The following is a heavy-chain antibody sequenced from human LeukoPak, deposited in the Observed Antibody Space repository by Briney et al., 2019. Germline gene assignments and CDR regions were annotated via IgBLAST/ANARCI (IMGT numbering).Heavy chain of an antibody. D-gene: IGHD6-13*01. CDR3: ARGAATGPTLGLGY. CDR1: GFTVSSNY. J-gene: IGHJ4*02. V-gene: IGHV3-53*01. CDR2: IYTGGSP. Sequence: QPGGSLRLSCVASGFTVSSNYMTWVRQAPGKGLEWVSVIYTGGSPYYADSVKGRFTISRDISKNTVYLQMNSLRAEDTAVYYCARGAATGPTLGLGYWGQGTLVTVSS.